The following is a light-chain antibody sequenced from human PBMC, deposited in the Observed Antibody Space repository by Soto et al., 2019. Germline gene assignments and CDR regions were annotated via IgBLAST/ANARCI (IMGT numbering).Light chain of an antibody. CDR1: SSDIGGYYY. CDR3: TSYSSSDIFYV. J-gene: IGLJ1*01. V-gene: IGLV2-14*01. CDR2: QVT. Sequence: QSALTQPASVSGSPGQSITISCTGTSSDIGGYYYVSWYQHHPGKAPKLLIYQVTNRPPRVSNRFSGSKSGNTASLTISGLQADDEADYYCTSYSSSDIFYVFGTGTKLTDL.